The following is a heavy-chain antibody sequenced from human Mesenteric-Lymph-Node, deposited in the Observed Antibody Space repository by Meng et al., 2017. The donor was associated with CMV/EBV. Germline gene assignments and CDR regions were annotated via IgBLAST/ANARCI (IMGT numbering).Heavy chain of an antibody. D-gene: IGHD3-9*01. CDR2: IKQDGSEK. CDR3: ARDHDLDWDY. J-gene: IGHJ4*02. V-gene: IGHV3-7*01. CDR1: GFTFSGYW. Sequence: GESLKISCAGSGFTFSGYWMTWVRQAPGKGLEWVANIKQDGSEKYYVDSVKGRFTISRDNAKNSLYLQMNSLRAEDTAVYYCARDHDLDWDYWGQGTLVTVSS.